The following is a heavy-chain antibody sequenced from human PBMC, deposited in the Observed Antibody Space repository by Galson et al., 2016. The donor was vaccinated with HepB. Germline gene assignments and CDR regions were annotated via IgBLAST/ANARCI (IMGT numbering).Heavy chain of an antibody. Sequence: ETLSLTCTVSGGSINSYYWSWVRQPPGKGLEWIGYVYYDGSSNYNPSLKSRVTISLDTSKSQLSLKLTSLTAADTAVYYCATGRYYYGSEFWGQGTLVTVSS. D-gene: IGHD3-10*01. CDR2: VYYDGSS. CDR1: GGSINSYY. CDR3: ATGRYYYGSEF. J-gene: IGHJ4*02. V-gene: IGHV4-59*01.